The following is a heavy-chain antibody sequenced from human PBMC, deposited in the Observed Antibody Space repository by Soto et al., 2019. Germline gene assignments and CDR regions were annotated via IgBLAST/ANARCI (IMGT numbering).Heavy chain of an antibody. CDR2: INHSGST. CDR3: ASLGGSASEVAFDI. Sequence: SETLSLTCAVYGGSFSGYYWSWIRQPPGKGLEWIGEINHSGSTNYNPSLKSRVTISVDTSKNQFSLKMSSVTAADTAAYYCASLGGSASEVAFDIWGQGTMVTVSS. V-gene: IGHV4-34*01. J-gene: IGHJ3*02. CDR1: GGSFSGYY. D-gene: IGHD2-15*01.